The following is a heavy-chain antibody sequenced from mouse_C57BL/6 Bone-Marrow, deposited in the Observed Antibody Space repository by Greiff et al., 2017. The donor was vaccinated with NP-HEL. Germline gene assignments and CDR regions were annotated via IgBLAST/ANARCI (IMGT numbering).Heavy chain of an antibody. CDR2: IYPGSGNT. CDR3: HYYDSSPGDAMGY. V-gene: IGHV1-55*01. CDR1: GYTFTSYW. J-gene: IGHJ4*01. D-gene: IGHD1-1*01. Sequence: QVQLQQPGAELVKPGASVKMSCKASGYTFTSYWITWVKQRPGQGLEWIGDIYPGSGNTYYNEKFKSKATLTADTSSSTAYMQLSSLTSEDSAVYYCHYYDSSPGDAMGYWGQGTSVTVSS.